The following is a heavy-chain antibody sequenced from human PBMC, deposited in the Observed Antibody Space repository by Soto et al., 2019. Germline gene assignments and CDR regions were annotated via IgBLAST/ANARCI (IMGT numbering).Heavy chain of an antibody. J-gene: IGHJ4*02. CDR1: GFTFSSYA. Sequence: QVQLVESGGGVVQPGRSLRLSCAASGFTFSSYAMHWVRQAPGKGLEWVAVISYDGSNKYYADSVKGRFTISRDNSKNTLYLQMNSLRAEDTAVYYCASNLYYYDSSGYPNPFDYWGQGTLVTVSS. D-gene: IGHD3-22*01. CDR2: ISYDGSNK. V-gene: IGHV3-30-3*01. CDR3: ASNLYYYDSSGYPNPFDY.